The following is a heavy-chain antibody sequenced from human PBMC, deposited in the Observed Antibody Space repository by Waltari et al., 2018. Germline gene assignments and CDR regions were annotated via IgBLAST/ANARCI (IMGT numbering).Heavy chain of an antibody. J-gene: IGHJ4*02. Sequence: EVQLLESGGTLVQPGGSLRVSCAASRVIFTSNAVSWVRQAPGKGLEWVSSISGSGGNTYYAESVRGRFTISRDNSKNTVFLQMNSLRVDDTAVYYCARDPLNDYGGWDDYWGQGTLVTVSS. V-gene: IGHV3-23*01. CDR2: ISGSGGNT. D-gene: IGHD4-17*01. CDR1: RVIFTSNA. CDR3: ARDPLNDYGGWDDY.